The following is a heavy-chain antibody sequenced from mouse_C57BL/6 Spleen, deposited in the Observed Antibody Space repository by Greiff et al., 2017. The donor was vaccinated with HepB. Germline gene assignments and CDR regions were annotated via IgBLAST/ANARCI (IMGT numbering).Heavy chain of an antibody. D-gene: IGHD4-1*01. CDR2: INPSNGGT. Sequence: QVHVKQPGTELVKPGASVKLSCKASGYTFTSYWMHWVKQRPGQGLEWIGNINPSNGGTNYNEKFKSKATLTVDKSSSTAYMQLSSLTSEDSAVYYCASHLTGTKSYAMDYWGQGTSVTVSS. V-gene: IGHV1-53*01. CDR3: ASHLTGTKSYAMDY. CDR1: GYTFTSYW. J-gene: IGHJ4*01.